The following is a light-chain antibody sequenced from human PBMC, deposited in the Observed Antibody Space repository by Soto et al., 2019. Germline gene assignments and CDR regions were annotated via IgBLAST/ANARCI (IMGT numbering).Light chain of an antibody. CDR2: STN. J-gene: IGLJ2*01. V-gene: IGLV8-61*01. CDR1: SGSVSTTYY. Sequence: QTVVTQEPSFSVSPGGTVTLTCGLTSGSVSTTYYPSWYHQTPGQAPRTLIYSTNIRSSGVPDRFSGSILGNKAALTSTGAQADDESDYHCMLYMGGGLVVFGGGTKLTVL. CDR3: MLYMGGGLVV.